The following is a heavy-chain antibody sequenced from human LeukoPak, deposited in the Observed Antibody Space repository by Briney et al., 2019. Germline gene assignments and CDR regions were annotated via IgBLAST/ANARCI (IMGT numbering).Heavy chain of an antibody. V-gene: IGHV3-20*04. CDR1: GFTFDDYA. J-gene: IGHJ5*02. D-gene: IGHD6-19*01. CDR2: INWNGGST. Sequence: PGGSLRLSCAASGFTFDDYAMSWVRQAPGKGLEWVSRINWNGGSTSYADSVKGQFTISRDNAKNSLYLQMNSLRAEDTAMYYCARVYTSGWELRPWGQGTLVTVSS. CDR3: ARVYTSGWELRP.